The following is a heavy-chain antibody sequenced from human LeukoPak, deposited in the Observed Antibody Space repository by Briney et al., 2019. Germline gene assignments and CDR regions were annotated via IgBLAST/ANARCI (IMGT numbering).Heavy chain of an antibody. Sequence: SETLSLTCAVYGGSFTGHYWSWLRQPPGMGPEWVGESNHSGRTNYYPYLQRRVTISVDTYKNQFPLKLSSVTAADTAVYDCARGSAIAATGSRFGMDVWGQGTTVTVSS. J-gene: IGHJ6*02. CDR1: GGSFTGHY. CDR3: ARGSAIAATGSRFGMDV. V-gene: IGHV4-34*01. D-gene: IGHD6-13*01. CDR2: SNHSGRT.